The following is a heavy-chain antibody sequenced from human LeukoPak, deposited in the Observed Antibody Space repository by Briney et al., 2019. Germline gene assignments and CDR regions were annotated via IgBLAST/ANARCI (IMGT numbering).Heavy chain of an antibody. CDR1: GFGFSAYG. J-gene: IGHJ4*02. CDR2: IWSDGSNK. D-gene: IGHD5/OR15-5a*01. V-gene: IGHV3-33*01. CDR3: ARRRYSVYDFDY. Sequence: QAGGSLRLSCAASGFGFSAYGMHWVRQAPGKGLEWVAVIWSDGSNKYYADSVKGRFTISRDNSKNTLYLQMNSLGAEDTAVYYCARRRYSVYDFDYWGQGILVTVSS.